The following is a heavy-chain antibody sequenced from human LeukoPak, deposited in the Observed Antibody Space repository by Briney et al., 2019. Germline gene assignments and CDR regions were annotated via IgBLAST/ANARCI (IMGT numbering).Heavy chain of an antibody. V-gene: IGHV3-74*01. CDR1: GFTFSTYW. Sequence: HPGGSLRLSCAVSGFTFSTYWMHWVRHAPGKGLVWVSRINTDGSTTYYADSVKGRFSISRDNAKNTLYLQMNSLTAEDTAVYYCARSVPGPDYWGQGTLVTVSS. J-gene: IGHJ4*02. CDR3: ARSVPGPDY. CDR2: INTDGSTT.